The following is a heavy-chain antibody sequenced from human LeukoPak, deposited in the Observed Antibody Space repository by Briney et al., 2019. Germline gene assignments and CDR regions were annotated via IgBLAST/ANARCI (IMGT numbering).Heavy chain of an antibody. D-gene: IGHD3/OR15-3a*01. CDR3: ARALHGLDAFDI. CDR2: INPSDGST. CDR1: GYTFTGYY. J-gene: IGHJ3*02. V-gene: IGHV1-46*01. Sequence: ASVKVSCKASGYTFTGYYMHWVRQAPGQGLEWMGIINPSDGSTSYAQKFQGRVTITRDTSTSTVYMELSSLRSEDTAVYYCARALHGLDAFDIWGQGTMVTVSS.